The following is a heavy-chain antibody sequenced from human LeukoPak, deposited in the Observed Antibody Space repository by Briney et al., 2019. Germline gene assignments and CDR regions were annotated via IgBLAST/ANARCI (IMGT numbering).Heavy chain of an antibody. CDR2: INPNSGGT. Sequence: ASVKVSCKASGYTFTGYYMHWVRQAPGQGLEWMGWINPNSGGTNYAQKFQGRVTMTRDTSISTAYMELSRLRSDDTAVYYCARDAIQLWLGGNWFDPWGQGTLVTVSS. CDR1: GYTFTGYY. J-gene: IGHJ5*02. D-gene: IGHD5-18*01. CDR3: ARDAIQLWLGGNWFDP. V-gene: IGHV1-2*02.